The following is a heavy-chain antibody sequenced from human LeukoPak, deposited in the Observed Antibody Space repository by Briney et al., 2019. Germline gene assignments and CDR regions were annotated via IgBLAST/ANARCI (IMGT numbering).Heavy chain of an antibody. CDR1: GYTFSSHG. V-gene: IGHV1-2*02. D-gene: IGHD6-13*01. J-gene: IGHJ5*02. CDR2: INPNSGGT. Sequence: ASVKVSCKASGYTFSSHGIIWVRQAPGQGLEWMGWINPNSGGTNYAQKFQGRVTMTRDTSISTAYMELSRLRSDDTAVYYCARVSSRGPSTNWFDPWGQGTLVTVSS. CDR3: ARVSSRGPSTNWFDP.